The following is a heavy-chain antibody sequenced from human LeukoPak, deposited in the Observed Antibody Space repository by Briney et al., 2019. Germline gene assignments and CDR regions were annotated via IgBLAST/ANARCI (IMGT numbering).Heavy chain of an antibody. CDR3: AREIEMATITKGGFDY. Sequence: PGGSLRLSCAASGFTFSSYAMHWVRQAPGKGLGWVAVISYDGSNKYYADSVKGRFTISRDNSKNTLYLQMNSLRAEDTAVYYCAREIEMATITKGGFDYWGQGTLVTVSS. CDR2: ISYDGSNK. D-gene: IGHD5-24*01. J-gene: IGHJ4*02. V-gene: IGHV3-30*04. CDR1: GFTFSSYA.